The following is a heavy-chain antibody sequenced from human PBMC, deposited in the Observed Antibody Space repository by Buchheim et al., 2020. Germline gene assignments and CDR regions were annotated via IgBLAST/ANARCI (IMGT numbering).Heavy chain of an antibody. CDR1: GFTFSTYW. CDR3: ARGRGYFYSNEDNWPDP. V-gene: IGHV3-7*01. CDR2: IKEDGSEK. J-gene: IGHJ5*02. Sequence: EVQVVESGGGLVQPGGSLRLSCAASGFTFSTYWMSWVRQAPGKGPEWVANIKEDGSEKYYVDSVKARFSISRDNAKNSVHLQMNSLRAEDTAMYYCARGRGYFYSNEDNWPDPWGQGTL. D-gene: IGHD1-1*01.